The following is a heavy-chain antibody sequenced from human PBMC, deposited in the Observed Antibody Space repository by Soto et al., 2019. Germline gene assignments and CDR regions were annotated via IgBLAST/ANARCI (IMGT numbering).Heavy chain of an antibody. CDR1: GFTFTTYS. Sequence: GGSLRLSCAASGFTFTTYSLSWVRQAPGKGPEWVSGIVQDGSTKYADSVRGRFTISRDNSKNTVFLQMFSLRAEDTAVYYCAKERWAAAGTPTLDYWGQGTLVTVSS. D-gene: IGHD6-13*01. V-gene: IGHV3-23*01. CDR3: AKERWAAAGTPTLDY. J-gene: IGHJ4*02. CDR2: IVQDGST.